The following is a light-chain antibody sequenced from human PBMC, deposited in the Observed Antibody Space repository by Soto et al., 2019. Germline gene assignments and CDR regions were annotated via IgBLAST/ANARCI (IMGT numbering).Light chain of an antibody. J-gene: IGKJ1*01. V-gene: IGKV1-5*03. CDR2: KAS. CDR1: QSIGTW. CDR3: QQYDSYSRT. Sequence: DIQMTQSPSTLSASLGDRVTITCRASQSIGTWLAWYQQKPGKAPNLLIYKASNLQSGVPSRFSGGGSGTEFTLTINSLQTDDFATYYCQQYDSYSRTFGQGTKVEIK.